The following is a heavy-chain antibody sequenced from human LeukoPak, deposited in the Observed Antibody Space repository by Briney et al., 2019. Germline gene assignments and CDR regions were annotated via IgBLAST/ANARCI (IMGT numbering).Heavy chain of an antibody. V-gene: IGHV4-59*01. D-gene: IGHD6-13*01. J-gene: IGHJ4*02. Sequence: SETLSLTCTVSGASISSYSWSWIRQPPGKGLEWVGFIYHTGSTNYNPSLQSRVTISVDTSKKQFSLKLSSVTAADTAVYYCARDLGSAGLFDYWGQGTLVTVSS. CDR3: ARDLGSAGLFDY. CDR1: GASISSYS. CDR2: IYHTGST.